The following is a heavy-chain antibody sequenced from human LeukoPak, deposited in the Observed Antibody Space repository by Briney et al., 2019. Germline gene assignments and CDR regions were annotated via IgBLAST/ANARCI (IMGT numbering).Heavy chain of an antibody. D-gene: IGHD3-9*01. J-gene: IGHJ4*02. CDR3: AREAVLRYFDWLSLGYFDY. Sequence: VASVKVSCKASGYTFTSYGISSGRQTPGQGLEWMGGIIPIFGTANYAQKFRGRVTITADKSTSTAYMALSSLRSEETAVSYCAREAVLRYFDWLSLGYFDYWGQGTLVTVSS. CDR2: IIPIFGTA. V-gene: IGHV1-69*06. CDR1: GYTFTSYG.